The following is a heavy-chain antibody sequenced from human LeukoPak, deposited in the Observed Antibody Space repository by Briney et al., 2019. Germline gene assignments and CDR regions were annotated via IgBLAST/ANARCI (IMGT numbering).Heavy chain of an antibody. CDR1: GDSVSSNSAA. D-gene: IGHD2-15*01. J-gene: IGHJ6*03. CDR3: AREECRAGIGYCSGGSCYCNYYYYYYMDV. CDR2: TYYRSKWYN. Sequence: SQTLSLTCAISGDSVSSNSAAWNWIRQSPSRGLEWLGRTYYRSKWYNDYAVSVKSRITINPDTSKNQFSLQLNSVTPEDTAVYYCAREECRAGIGYCSGGSCYCNYYYYYYMDVWGKGTTVTISS. V-gene: IGHV6-1*01.